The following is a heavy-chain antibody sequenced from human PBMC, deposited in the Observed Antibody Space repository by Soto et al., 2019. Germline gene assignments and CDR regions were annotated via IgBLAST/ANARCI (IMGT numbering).Heavy chain of an antibody. V-gene: IGHV1-8*01. CDR3: TRRKERSGPHYFDY. D-gene: IGHD6-25*01. CDR1: GFTFTTYD. J-gene: IGHJ4*02. Sequence: GASVKVSCKASGFTFTTYDIHWVRQATGQGLGWMGWMSPNSGNAGYAQKFQGRVTMTRNTSISTAYMELSSLTSEDTALYYCTRRKERSGPHYFDYWGQGSLVTVSS. CDR2: MSPNSGNA.